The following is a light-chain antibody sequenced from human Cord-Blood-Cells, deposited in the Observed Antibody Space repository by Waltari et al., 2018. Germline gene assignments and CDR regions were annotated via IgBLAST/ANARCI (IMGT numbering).Light chain of an antibody. Sequence: QSALTQPASVSGSPGQPITISCTGTSSDVGGYNYLSWYQQHPGKAPNLMIYDVSNRPSGVSNRFSGSKSGNTASLTISGLQAEDEADYYCSSYTSSSTTYVFGTGTKVTVL. CDR3: SSYTSSSTTYV. CDR2: DVS. J-gene: IGLJ1*01. CDR1: SSDVGGYNY. V-gene: IGLV2-14*01.